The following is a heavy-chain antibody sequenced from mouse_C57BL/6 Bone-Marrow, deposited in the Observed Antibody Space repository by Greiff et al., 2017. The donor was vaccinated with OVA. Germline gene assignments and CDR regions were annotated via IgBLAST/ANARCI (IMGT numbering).Heavy chain of an antibody. CDR3: ARRRELGRSELGY. D-gene: IGHD4-1*01. CDR1: GYAFSSYW. J-gene: IGHJ2*01. Sequence: VQLQQSGAELVKPGASVKISCKASGYAFSSYWMNWVKQRPGKGLEWIGQIYPGDGDTNYNGKFKGKATLTADKSSSTAYMQLSSLTSEDSAVYFCARRRELGRSELGYWGQGTTLTVSS. CDR2: IYPGDGDT. V-gene: IGHV1-80*01.